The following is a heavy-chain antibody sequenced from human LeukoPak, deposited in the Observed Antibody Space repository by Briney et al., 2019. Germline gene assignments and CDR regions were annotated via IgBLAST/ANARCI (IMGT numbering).Heavy chain of an antibody. V-gene: IGHV1-69*05. CDR2: IITIFGTA. Sequence: SVKVSCKASGGTFSSYAISWVRQAPGQGLEWMGRIITIFGTANYAQKFQGRVTITTDESTSTAYMELSSLRSEDTAVYYCASGTSSPADYWGQGTLVTVSS. D-gene: IGHD1-7*01. CDR3: ASGTSSPADY. CDR1: GGTFSSYA. J-gene: IGHJ4*02.